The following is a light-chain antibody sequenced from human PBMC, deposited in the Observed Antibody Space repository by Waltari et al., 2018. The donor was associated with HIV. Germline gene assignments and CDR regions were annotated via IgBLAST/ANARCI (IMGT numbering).Light chain of an antibody. CDR2: GAS. CDR1: QSVSSSY. CDR3: QQYGSSPQT. J-gene: IGKJ1*01. V-gene: IGKV3-20*01. Sequence: EIVLTQSPGTLSLSPGERATLSCRASQSVSSSYLAWYQQKPGQAPRLLIYGASSRATDIQDRFSGSGSGTDFTLTISRLEPEDFAVYYCQQYGSSPQTFGQGTKVEIK.